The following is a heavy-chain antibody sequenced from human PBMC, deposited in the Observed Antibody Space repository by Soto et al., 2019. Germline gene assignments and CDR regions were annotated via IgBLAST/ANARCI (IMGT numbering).Heavy chain of an antibody. Sequence: PSETLSLTCAVSGGSISSGGYSWSWIRQPPGKGLEWIGYIYHSGSTYYNPSLKSRVTISVDRSKNQFSLKLSSVTAADTAVYYCARYLEGIAAAGGFDPWGQGTLVTVSS. CDR2: IYHSGST. D-gene: IGHD6-13*01. CDR1: GGSISSGGYS. CDR3: ARYLEGIAAAGGFDP. J-gene: IGHJ5*02. V-gene: IGHV4-30-2*02.